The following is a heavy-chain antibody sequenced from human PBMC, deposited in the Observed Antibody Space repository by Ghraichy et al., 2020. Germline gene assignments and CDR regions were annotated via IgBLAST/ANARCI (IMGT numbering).Heavy chain of an antibody. CDR1: GGSVSSGSYY. CDR3: ASRSGQVVIR. J-gene: IGHJ4*02. D-gene: IGHD2/OR15-2a*01. V-gene: IGHV4-61*01. CDR2: IYYSGST. Sequence: SETLSLTRTVSGGSVSSGSYYWSWIRQPPGKGLEWIGYIYYSGSTNYNPSLKSRVTISVDTSKNQFSLKLSSVTAADTAVYYCASRSGQVVIRWGQGTLVTVSS.